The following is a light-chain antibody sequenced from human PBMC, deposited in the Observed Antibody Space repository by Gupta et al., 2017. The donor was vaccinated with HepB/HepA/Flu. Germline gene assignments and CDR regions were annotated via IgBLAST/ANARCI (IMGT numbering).Light chain of an antibody. CDR1: QSVSSY. CDR3: QQRNSWHPECS. CDR2: DAS. Sequence: ELVLTQSPATLSLSPGARATLSCRASQSVSSYLAWYEQKPGQAPRLLIYDASNRATGITARFSGSGCGTDFTLTISSREPEDFEVYYCQQRNSWHPECSFGQGTKLEIK. J-gene: IGKJ2*04. V-gene: IGKV3-11*01.